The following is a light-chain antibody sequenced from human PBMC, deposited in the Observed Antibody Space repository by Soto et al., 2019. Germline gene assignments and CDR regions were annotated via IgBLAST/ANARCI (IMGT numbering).Light chain of an antibody. J-gene: IGKJ1*01. CDR2: AAS. CDR3: QQSYGTPPT. CDR1: QSISSY. V-gene: IGKV1-39*01. Sequence: DITITQSPSTLSASVGDRVTITCRASQSISSYLNWYQQKPGKAPKVLIYAASSLQSGVPSRFSGSGSGTDFTLTISSLQPEDFTTYYCQQSYGTPPTFGQGTKVDIK.